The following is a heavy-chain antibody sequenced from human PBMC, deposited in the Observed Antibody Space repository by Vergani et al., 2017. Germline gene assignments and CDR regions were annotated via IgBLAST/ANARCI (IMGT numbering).Heavy chain of an antibody. CDR2: ISSSSSYI. CDR3: ARVDPGPYYGMDV. V-gene: IGHV3-21*01. CDR1: GFTFSSYS. D-gene: IGHD3-9*01. Sequence: EVQLVESGGGLVKPGGSLRLSCAASGFTFSSYSMNWVRQAPGTGLEWVSSISSSSSYIYYADSVKGRFTISRDNAKNSLYLQMNSLRAEDTAVYYCARVDPGPYYGMDVWGQGTTVTVSS. J-gene: IGHJ6*02.